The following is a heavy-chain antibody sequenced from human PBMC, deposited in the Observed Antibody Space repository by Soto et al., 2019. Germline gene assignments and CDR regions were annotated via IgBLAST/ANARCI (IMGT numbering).Heavy chain of an antibody. Sequence: GGSLRLSCAASGFTFSSYSMNWVRQAPGKGLEWVSYISSSSSTIYYADSVKGRFTISRDNAKNSLYLQMNSLRAEDTAVYYCARLGLDSGYDMYYFDYWGQGTLVTVSS. V-gene: IGHV3-48*01. CDR1: GFTFSSYS. CDR3: ARLGLDSGYDMYYFDY. D-gene: IGHD5-12*01. CDR2: ISSSSSTI. J-gene: IGHJ4*02.